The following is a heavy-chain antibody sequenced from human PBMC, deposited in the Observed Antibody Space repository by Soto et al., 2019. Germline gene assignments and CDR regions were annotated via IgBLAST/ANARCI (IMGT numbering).Heavy chain of an antibody. J-gene: IGHJ4*02. V-gene: IGHV1-2*04. CDR3: ARGNVRITIFRVVTPGSDY. D-gene: IGHD3-3*01. CDR1: GYTFTGYY. CDR2: INPNSGGT. Sequence: ASVKVSCKASGYTFTGYYMHWVRQAPGQGLEWMGWINPNSGGTNYAQKFQGWVTMTRDTSISTAYMELSRLRSDDTAVYYCARGNVRITIFRVVTPGSDYWGQGTLVTVSS.